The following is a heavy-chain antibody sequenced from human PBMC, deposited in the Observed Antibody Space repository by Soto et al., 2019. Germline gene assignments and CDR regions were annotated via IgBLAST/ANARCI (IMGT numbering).Heavy chain of an antibody. CDR3: AREGQYSSSPYYYYYGMDV. CDR1: EYTFTSYD. CDR2: MNPNSGNT. V-gene: IGHV1-8*01. Sequence: ASVKVSCKASEYTFTSYDINWVRQATGQGLEWMGWMNPNSGNTGYAQKFQGRVTMTRNTSISTAYMELSSLRSEDTAVYYCAREGQYSSSPYYYYYGMDVWGQGTKVTVSS. J-gene: IGHJ6*02. D-gene: IGHD6-6*01.